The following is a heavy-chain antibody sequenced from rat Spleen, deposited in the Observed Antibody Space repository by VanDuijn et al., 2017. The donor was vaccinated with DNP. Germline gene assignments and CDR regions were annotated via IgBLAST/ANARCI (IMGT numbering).Heavy chain of an antibody. CDR1: GFTFNNYW. Sequence: EVQLVESGGDLVQPGRSLKLSCVASGFTFNNYWMTWIRQVPGEGLEWVASISSSGGSTYYPDSVKGRFTISRDNAKNTLYLQMNSLRSEDTATYYCARVNNNLYYGLDARGQGTSVTVSS. CDR3: ARVNNNLYYGLDA. V-gene: IGHV5-31*01. CDR2: ISSSGGST. D-gene: IGHD1-10*01. J-gene: IGHJ4*01.